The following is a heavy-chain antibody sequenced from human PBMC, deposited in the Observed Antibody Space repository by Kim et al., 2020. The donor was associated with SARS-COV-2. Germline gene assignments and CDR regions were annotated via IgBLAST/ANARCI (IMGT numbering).Heavy chain of an antibody. Sequence: KYDVAFVQSRFTISRDNAKNSLSLQMNALRTDDTGVYYCTKGTQPTSGLDYWGQGTLVIVSS. D-gene: IGHD3-9*01. CDR3: TKGTQPTSGLDY. V-gene: IGHV3-7*04. J-gene: IGHJ4*02. CDR2: K.